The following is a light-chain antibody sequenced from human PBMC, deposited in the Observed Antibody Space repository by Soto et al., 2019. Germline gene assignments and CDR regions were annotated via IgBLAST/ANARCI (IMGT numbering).Light chain of an antibody. Sequence: QSVLTQPPSVSGAPGQRVTISCTGSSSNIGGGYDVHWYQLLPGTAPKLLIYGNSNRPSGVPDRFSGSKSGTSASLAITGLQAEDEADYYCPSYDGSLSGWVFGGGTKLTVL. CDR3: PSYDGSLSGWV. V-gene: IGLV1-40*01. CDR2: GNS. J-gene: IGLJ3*02. CDR1: SSNIGGGYD.